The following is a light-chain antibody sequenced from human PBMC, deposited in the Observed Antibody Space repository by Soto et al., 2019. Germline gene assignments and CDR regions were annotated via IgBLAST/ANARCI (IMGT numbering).Light chain of an antibody. CDR3: QQYASSRT. V-gene: IGKV3-20*01. CDR2: GAS. Sequence: EIVMTQSPATLSVSPGGRATLSCRASQTVSNNYLAWCQQKPGQAPRVIMYGASSRATGIPDRFSGSGSGTDFTLTITRLEPEDFAVYYCQQYASSRTFGQGTKVDIK. CDR1: QTVSNNY. J-gene: IGKJ1*01.